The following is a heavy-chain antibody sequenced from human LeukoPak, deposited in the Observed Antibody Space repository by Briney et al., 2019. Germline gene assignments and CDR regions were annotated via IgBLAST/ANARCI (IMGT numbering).Heavy chain of an antibody. CDR2: INHSGST. J-gene: IGHJ4*02. CDR1: GVSFSGYY. CDR3: ARGVGSYPHDY. Sequence: SETLSLTCAVYGVSFSGYYWSWLRQPPGKGLEWSGEINHSGSTNYNPSLKSRVTISVDTSKNQFSLKLSSVTAADTAVYYCARGVGSYPHDYWGQGTLVTVSS. V-gene: IGHV4-34*01. D-gene: IGHD1-26*01.